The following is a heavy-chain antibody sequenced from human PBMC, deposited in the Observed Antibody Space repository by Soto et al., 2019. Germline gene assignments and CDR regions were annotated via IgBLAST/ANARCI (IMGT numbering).Heavy chain of an antibody. D-gene: IGHD4-4*01. V-gene: IGHV5-51*01. J-gene: IGHJ6*02. CDR1: GYSFTSYW. Sequence: GESLKISCNGSGYSFTSYWIGWVRQMHGKGLEWMGITYPGDSDTRYSPSFQGQVTISADKSISTAYLQWSSLKASDTAMYYCASFTGYYYYGMDVWGQGTTVTVSS. CDR2: TYPGDSDT. CDR3: ASFTGYYYYGMDV.